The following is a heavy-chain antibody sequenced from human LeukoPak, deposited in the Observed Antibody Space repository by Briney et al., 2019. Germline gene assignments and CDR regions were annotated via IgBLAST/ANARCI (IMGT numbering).Heavy chain of an antibody. CDR3: ARDAEYSGSYYGAFDI. V-gene: IGHV3-21*01. D-gene: IGHD1-26*01. Sequence: GGSLRLSCAASGFTFNSYSMNWVRQAPGKGLEWVSSISSSSNYIYYADSLKGRFTISRDNAKNSLYLQMNSLRAEDTAVYYCARDAEYSGSYYGAFDIWGQGTMVTVSS. CDR2: ISSSSNYI. CDR1: GFTFNSYS. J-gene: IGHJ3*02.